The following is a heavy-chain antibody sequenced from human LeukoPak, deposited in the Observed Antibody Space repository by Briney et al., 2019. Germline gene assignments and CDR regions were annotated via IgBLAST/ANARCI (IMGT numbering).Heavy chain of an antibody. J-gene: IGHJ5*02. D-gene: IGHD6-25*01. CDR3: ARQNPPGSKKGWFDP. CDR1: GGSISSYY. Sequence: SETLSLTCTVSGGSISSYYWTWIRQPPGKGLEWIACIYYNGITNYKSSLESRLTISVDTSKNQFSLRLRSVTAADTAVYYCARQNPPGSKKGWFDPWGQGTLVTVSS. V-gene: IGHV4-59*08. CDR2: IYYNGIT.